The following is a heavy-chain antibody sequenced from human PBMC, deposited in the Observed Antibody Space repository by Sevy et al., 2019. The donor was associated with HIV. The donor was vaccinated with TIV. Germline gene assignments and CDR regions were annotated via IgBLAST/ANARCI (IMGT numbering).Heavy chain of an antibody. CDR3: VRDSPYTSDDHWYFGIDV. CDR1: GLTFSDYY. J-gene: IGHJ6*02. CDR2: ISNSGNTV. D-gene: IGHD3-22*01. Sequence: GGSLRLSCSASGLTFSDYYMTWIRQAPGKGLECISYISNSGNTVYYADSVKGRFTVSRDNARNSLYLQMNSLTADDAAVYYCVRDSPYTSDDHWYFGIDVWGQGTTVTVSS. V-gene: IGHV3-11*01.